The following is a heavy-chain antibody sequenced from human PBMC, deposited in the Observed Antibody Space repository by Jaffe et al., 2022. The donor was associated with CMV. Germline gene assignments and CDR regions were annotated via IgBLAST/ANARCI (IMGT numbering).Heavy chain of an antibody. Sequence: EVQLVESGGGLVQPGGSLRLSCAASGFTFSDHYMDWVRQAPGKRLEWVGRIKNKADSYTTQYAASVEGRFSISRDDSKNSLYLQMNSLKIEDTAVYYCVREIETDWFDPWGQGTLVTVSS. V-gene: IGHV3-72*01. CDR3: VREIETDWFDP. J-gene: IGHJ5*02. CDR2: IKNKADSYTT. D-gene: IGHD2-21*01. CDR1: GFTFSDHY.